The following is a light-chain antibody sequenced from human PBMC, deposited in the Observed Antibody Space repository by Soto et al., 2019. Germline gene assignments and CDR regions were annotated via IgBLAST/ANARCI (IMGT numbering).Light chain of an antibody. J-gene: IGKJ1*01. CDR1: QTIGTY. Sequence: DIQMTQSPSSLSASVGDRVTITCRASQTIGTYVNWYRQESGAAPELLIYDASTLQSGVPSRFRGGASGTDFTLTISSLQLDDFATYYCQQSYNTPLTFGQGTKVDIK. V-gene: IGKV1-39*01. CDR3: QQSYNTPLT. CDR2: DAS.